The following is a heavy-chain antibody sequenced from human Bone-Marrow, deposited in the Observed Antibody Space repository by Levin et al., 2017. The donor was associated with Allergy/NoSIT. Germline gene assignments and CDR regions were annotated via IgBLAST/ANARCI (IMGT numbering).Heavy chain of an antibody. CDR3: ASERVVPGQCSLCYYLDV. CDR2: IRPSDFNT. V-gene: IGHV5-10-1*01. J-gene: IGHJ6*03. D-gene: IGHD3-10*02. CDR1: NNAFLKFS. Sequence: GGSLRLSCKASNNAFLKFSIIWVRQMPGNGLEWLARIRPSDFNTNYSPSFQGHVTISFDKSTNTTYLHWGTLKASDTATSFCASERVVPGQCSLCYYLDVWGKGTTVTVSS.